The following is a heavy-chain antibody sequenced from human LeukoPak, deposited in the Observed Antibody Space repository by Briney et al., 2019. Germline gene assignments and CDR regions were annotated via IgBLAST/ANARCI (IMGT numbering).Heavy chain of an antibody. D-gene: IGHD5-18*01. CDR2: INSDGSST. Sequence: GGSLRLSCAASGFTFSSYWMHWVRQAPGKGLVWVSRINSDGSSTSYADSVKGRFTISRDNAKNTLYLQMNSLRAEDTAVYYCARDKTRGLGYSYSKSGNYFDYWGQGTLVTVSS. CDR3: ARDKTRGLGYSYSKSGNYFDY. CDR1: GFTFSSYW. V-gene: IGHV3-74*01. J-gene: IGHJ4*02.